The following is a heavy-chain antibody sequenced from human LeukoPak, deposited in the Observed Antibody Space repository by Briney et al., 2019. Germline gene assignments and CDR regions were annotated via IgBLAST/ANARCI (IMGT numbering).Heavy chain of an antibody. D-gene: IGHD3-16*01. V-gene: IGHV4-39*01. CDR1: GGSISGSSYY. CDR2: IYYSGST. Sequence: PSATLSLTCTVSGGSISGSSYYWGWIRQPPGKGLEWIGSIYYSGSTYYNPSLKSRVTISVDTSKNQFSLKLNSVTATDTAVYYCARRYGPWGQGTLVTVSS. CDR3: ARRYGP. J-gene: IGHJ4*02.